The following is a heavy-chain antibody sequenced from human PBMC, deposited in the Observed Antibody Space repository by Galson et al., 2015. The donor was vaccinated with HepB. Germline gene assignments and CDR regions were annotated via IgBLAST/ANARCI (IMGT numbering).Heavy chain of an antibody. J-gene: IGHJ2*01. CDR1: GLAFSTYS. V-gene: IGHV3-21*01. Sequence: SLRLSCAASGLAFSTYSMNWVRQAPGKGLEWVSSISGGAHYIYYADSVKGRFTISRDNAKNSLYLQMNSLRAEDTAVYYCARGDVLVVATTPNWYFDLWGRSTLLTVAS. D-gene: IGHD2-15*01. CDR3: ARGDVLVVATTPNWYFDL. CDR2: ISGGAHYI.